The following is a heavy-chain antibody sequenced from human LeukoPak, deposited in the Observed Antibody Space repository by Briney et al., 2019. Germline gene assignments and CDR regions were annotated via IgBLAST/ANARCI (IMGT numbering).Heavy chain of an antibody. Sequence: GGSLRLSCAASGFTFSGSAMHWVRQASGKGLEWVGRIRSKANSYATAYAASVKGRFTISRDDSKNTAYLQMNSLKTEDTAVYYCTRHSESSGFIDYWGQGTLVTVSS. V-gene: IGHV3-73*01. CDR3: TRHSESSGFIDY. J-gene: IGHJ4*02. D-gene: IGHD6-19*01. CDR2: IRSKANSYAT. CDR1: GFTFSGSA.